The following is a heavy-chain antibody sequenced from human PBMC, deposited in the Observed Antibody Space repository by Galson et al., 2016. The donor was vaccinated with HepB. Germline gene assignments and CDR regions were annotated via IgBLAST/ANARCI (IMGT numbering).Heavy chain of an antibody. CDR3: ARVHYDYGSPSCIDS. J-gene: IGHJ5*01. CDR2: VFYSGST. V-gene: IGHV4-59*01. Sequence: SETLSLTCIVSGGSISTYYWHWIRQPPGKGLEWIGHVFYSGSTDYNPSLESRVTISVDTSKNQFSLKLNYVTTADTAVYYCARVHYDYGSPSCIDSWGRGILVTVS. D-gene: IGHD3-10*01. CDR1: GGSISTYY.